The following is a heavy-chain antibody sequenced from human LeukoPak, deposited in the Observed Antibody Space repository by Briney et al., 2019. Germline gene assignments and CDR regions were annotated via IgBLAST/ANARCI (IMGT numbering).Heavy chain of an antibody. CDR3: ARDLGYGAFERHDY. V-gene: IGHV1-18*01. CDR1: GYTFTSYG. Sequence: GASVKVSCKASGYTFTSYGLTWVRQAPGQGLEWMGWISTYNGNTNYAQSIQGRVTTTTDASTTTAYMELRSLRSDDTAVYYCARDLGYGAFERHDYWGQGTRVTVSS. CDR2: ISTYNGNT. D-gene: IGHD5-12*01. J-gene: IGHJ4*02.